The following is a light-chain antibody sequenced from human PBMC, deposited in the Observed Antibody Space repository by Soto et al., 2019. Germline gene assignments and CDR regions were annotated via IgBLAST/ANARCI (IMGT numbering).Light chain of an antibody. Sequence: EIEMTQSPATMSVSPGARVSLSCGASQSVGSNLAWYQQKFGQAPRLLIYGASVRANGVPARFRGSGSGTEFTLTVASLQSEDFGDYYCQQYNDRPPRTFGQGTKVDIK. J-gene: IGKJ1*01. CDR3: QQYNDRPPRT. CDR1: QSVGSN. V-gene: IGKV3-15*01. CDR2: GAS.